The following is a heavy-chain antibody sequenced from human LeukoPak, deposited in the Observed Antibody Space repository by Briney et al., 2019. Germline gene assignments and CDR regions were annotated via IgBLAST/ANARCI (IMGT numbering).Heavy chain of an antibody. J-gene: IGHJ4*02. CDR3: ARGPWWDDGHYFDY. Sequence: ASVKVSCKASGYTFTCYAMHWVRQAPGQGLEWMGWINTNTGNPTYAQGFTGRFVFSLDTSVSTAYLQISSLKAEDTAVYYCARGPWWDDGHYFDYWGQGTLVTVSS. V-gene: IGHV7-4-1*02. D-gene: IGHD2-15*01. CDR2: INTNTGNP. CDR1: GYTFTCYA.